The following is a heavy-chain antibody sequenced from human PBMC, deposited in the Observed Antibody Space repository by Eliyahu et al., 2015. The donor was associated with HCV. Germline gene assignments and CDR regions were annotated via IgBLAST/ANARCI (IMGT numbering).Heavy chain of an antibody. J-gene: IGHJ5*01. CDR1: GDSISRSSNY. CDR2: FSYNGLT. V-gene: IGHV4-39*01. Sequence: QLQLQESGPGLVKPSETLSLTCTVSGDSISRSSNYWGWIRQPPGTGLEWIGTFSYNGLTYLNPSLKSRVTTSMDTSKNQFSLKVGSVTAADTAIYYCARRLATADNWFDSWGQGTLVTVSS. D-gene: IGHD6-25*01. CDR3: ARRLATADNWFDS.